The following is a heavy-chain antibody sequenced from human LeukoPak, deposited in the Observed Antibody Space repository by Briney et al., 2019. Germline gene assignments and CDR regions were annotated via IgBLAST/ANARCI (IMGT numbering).Heavy chain of an antibody. CDR1: GGSTSSSNW. J-gene: IGHJ6*02. D-gene: IGHD6-13*01. Sequence: SETLSLTCAVSGGSTSSSNWWSWVRQPPGKGLEWIGEIYHSGSTNYNPSLKSRVTISVDKSKNQFSLKLSSVTAADTAVYYCAKLSSSWTDYYYGVDVWGQGTTVTVSS. CDR2: IYHSGST. CDR3: AKLSSSWTDYYYGVDV. V-gene: IGHV4-4*02.